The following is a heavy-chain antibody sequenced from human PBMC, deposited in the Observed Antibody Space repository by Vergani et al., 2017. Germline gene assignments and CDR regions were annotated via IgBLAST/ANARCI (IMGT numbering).Heavy chain of an antibody. D-gene: IGHD5-18*01. Sequence: QVQLVQSGAEVKKPGASVKVSCKASGYTFTSYGISWVRQAPGQGLEWMGWISAYNGNTNYAQKLQGRVTMTTDTSTSTAYMELRSLRSDDTAVYYCAGDPIAAGYSYGSGYWGQGTLVTVSS. CDR1: GYTFTSYG. CDR2: ISAYNGNT. J-gene: IGHJ4*02. CDR3: AGDPIAAGYSYGSGY. V-gene: IGHV1-18*01.